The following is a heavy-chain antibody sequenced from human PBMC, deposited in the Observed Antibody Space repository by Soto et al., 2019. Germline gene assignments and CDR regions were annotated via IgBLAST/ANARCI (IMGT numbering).Heavy chain of an antibody. D-gene: IGHD3-16*02. CDR3: AKGNSYDYVWGSYRYTRSHFDY. CDR1: GFTFSSYA. Sequence: GGSLRLSCAASGFTFSSYAMQWVLQAPCKGLEWVAIISYDGRNEDYADSVKGRFTISRDNSKNTLYLQMNSLRAEDTAVYYCAKGNSYDYVWGSYRYTRSHFDYWGQGT. J-gene: IGHJ4*02. V-gene: IGHV3-30*04. CDR2: ISYDGRNE.